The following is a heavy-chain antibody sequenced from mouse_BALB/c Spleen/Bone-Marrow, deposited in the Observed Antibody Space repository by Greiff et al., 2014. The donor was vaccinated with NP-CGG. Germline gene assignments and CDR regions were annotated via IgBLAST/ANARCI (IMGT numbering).Heavy chain of an antibody. CDR1: GHSFTGYN. D-gene: IGHD2-14*01. V-gene: IGHV1-39*01. Sequence: VQLKQSGPVLEKPGASVKISCKASGHSFTGYNMNWVKQSHGKSLEWIGNIDPYYGTTTFNQKFKDKATLTVDKSSSTAYMQLKSLTSEDSAVYYCTRSRAYFRDWFAYWGQGTLVTVSA. CDR3: TRSRAYFRDWFAY. CDR2: IDPYYGTT. J-gene: IGHJ3*01.